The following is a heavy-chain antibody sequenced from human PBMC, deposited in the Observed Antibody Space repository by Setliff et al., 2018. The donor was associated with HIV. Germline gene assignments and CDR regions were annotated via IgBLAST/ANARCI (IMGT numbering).Heavy chain of an antibody. J-gene: IGHJ4*02. CDR3: AGDNNGWYIY. V-gene: IGHV4-38-2*02. Sequence: NPSETLSLTCTVSDYSLSSGYYWGWIRQPPGKGLEWIGSIYPSGSTYYNPSLKSRVTISVDTSKNQFSLRLSSVTAADTAIYYCAGDNNGWYIYWGQGTLVTVSS. D-gene: IGHD6-19*01. CDR2: IYPSGST. CDR1: DYSLSSGYY.